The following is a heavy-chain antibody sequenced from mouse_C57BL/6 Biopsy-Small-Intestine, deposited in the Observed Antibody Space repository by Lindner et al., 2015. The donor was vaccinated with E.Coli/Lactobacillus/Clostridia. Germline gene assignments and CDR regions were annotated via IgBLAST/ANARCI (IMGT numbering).Heavy chain of an antibody. D-gene: IGHD6-1*01. CDR2: IYPGSGTP. CDR3: TRSGGQLSAY. V-gene: IGHV1-81*01. CDR1: GYIFTSYG. Sequence: VQLQESGAELARPGASVKLSCKASGYIFTSYGLSWVKQRAGQGLEWIGEIYPGSGTPYYSEKFKGKATLTADKSSSTAYMELRSLTFEDSAVYFCTRSGGQLSAYWGQGTLVAVSA. J-gene: IGHJ3*01.